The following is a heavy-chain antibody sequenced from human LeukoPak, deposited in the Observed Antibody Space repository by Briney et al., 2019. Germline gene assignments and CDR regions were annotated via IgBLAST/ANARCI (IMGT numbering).Heavy chain of an antibody. CDR3: ARTSESSSIDD. J-gene: IGHJ4*02. Sequence: GGSLTLFCAASGFTFSNYWMSWLRQASRKGREWVASINQGGSDKSYVDSVKGRFTISRDNAKNSLYLEMNSLRVEDTAMYYCARTSESSSIDDWGQGTLVTVSS. D-gene: IGHD2-15*01. CDR2: INQGGSDK. CDR1: GFTFSNYW. V-gene: IGHV3-7*01.